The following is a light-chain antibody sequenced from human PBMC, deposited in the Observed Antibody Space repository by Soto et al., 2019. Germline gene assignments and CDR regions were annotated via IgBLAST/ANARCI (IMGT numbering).Light chain of an antibody. CDR3: QHNETSVMYT. Sequence: EIVLTQSPGTLSLSPGERATLSCRASQSVRSSFFAWYQQKPGQAPRLLIYDVSVRITGIPDRFSGSGSGTDYTLTTNRLEHLDFGVYYCQHNETSVMYTFGRGTKLEIK. CDR1: QSVRSSF. V-gene: IGKV3-20*01. CDR2: DVS. J-gene: IGKJ2*01.